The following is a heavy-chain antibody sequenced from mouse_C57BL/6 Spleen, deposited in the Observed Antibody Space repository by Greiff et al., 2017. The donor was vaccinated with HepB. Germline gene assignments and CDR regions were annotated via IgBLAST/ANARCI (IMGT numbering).Heavy chain of an antibody. CDR2: ISYSGST. D-gene: IGHD1-1*01. J-gene: IGHJ2*01. CDR1: GYSITSGYD. Sequence: EVQLQESGPGMVKPSQSLSLTCTVTGYSITSGYDWHWIRHFPGNKLEWMGYISYSGSTNYNPSLKSRISITHDTSKNHFFLKLNSVTTEDTATYYCARGEIITTVIDYWGQGTTLTVSS. CDR3: ARGEIITTVIDY. V-gene: IGHV3-1*01.